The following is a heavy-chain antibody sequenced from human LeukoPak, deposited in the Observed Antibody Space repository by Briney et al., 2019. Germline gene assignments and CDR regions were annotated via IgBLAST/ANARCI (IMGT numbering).Heavy chain of an antibody. D-gene: IGHD6-13*01. Sequence: GESLRISCKGSGYSFTSYWISWVRPMPGKGLEWMGRIDPSDAYTNYSPSFQGHVTISSDKSIKTAYLQWSSLKAPDTAMYYCARHEGYSSSAEVYWGQGTLVTVSS. CDR1: GYSFTSYW. J-gene: IGHJ4*02. CDR2: IDPSDAYT. V-gene: IGHV5-10-1*01. CDR3: ARHEGYSSSAEVY.